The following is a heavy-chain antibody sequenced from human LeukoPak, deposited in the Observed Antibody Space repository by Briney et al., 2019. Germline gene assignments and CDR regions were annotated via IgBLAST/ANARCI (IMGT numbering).Heavy chain of an antibody. CDR3: ARDSPLGYCSSTSCYAPRFDY. CDR2: INPNSGGT. CDR1: GYTFTGYY. V-gene: IGHV1-2*06. D-gene: IGHD2-2*01. Sequence: ASVKVSCKASGYTFTGYYMHWVRQAPGQGLEWMGRINPNSGGTNYAQKFQGRVTMTRDTSISTAYMELRSLRSDDTAVYYCARDSPLGYCSSTSCYAPRFDYWGQGTLVTVSS. J-gene: IGHJ4*02.